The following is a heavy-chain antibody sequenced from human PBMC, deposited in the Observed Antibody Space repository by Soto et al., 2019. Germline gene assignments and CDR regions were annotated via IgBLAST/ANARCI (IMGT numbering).Heavy chain of an antibody. D-gene: IGHD3-22*01. Sequence: GASVKVSCKASGGTFSSYAISCVRQAPGQGLEWMGGSIPIFGTANYAQKFQGRGTITADESTSTADMELGSLRSEDTAVYYCARGFSSGYSRHYYYYGMDVWGQGTTVTVSS. J-gene: IGHJ6*02. CDR3: ARGFSSGYSRHYYYYGMDV. CDR1: GGTFSSYA. V-gene: IGHV1-69*13. CDR2: SIPIFGTA.